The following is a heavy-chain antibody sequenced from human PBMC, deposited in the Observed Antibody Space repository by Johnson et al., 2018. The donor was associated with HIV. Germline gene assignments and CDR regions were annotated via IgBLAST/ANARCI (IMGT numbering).Heavy chain of an antibody. Sequence: EVQLVESGGGLVQPGRSLRLSCAASGFTFSSYAMSWVRQAPGKGLEWVSAIVASGDSTYYADSVRGRFTISRDNSENTLYLQMNSLRAEDTAVYYCAKDVGNYWPDSFDVWGQGTMVTVSS. CDR1: GFTFSSYA. CDR2: IVASGDST. CDR3: AKDVGNYWPDSFDV. D-gene: IGHD3-22*01. V-gene: IGHV3-23*04. J-gene: IGHJ3*01.